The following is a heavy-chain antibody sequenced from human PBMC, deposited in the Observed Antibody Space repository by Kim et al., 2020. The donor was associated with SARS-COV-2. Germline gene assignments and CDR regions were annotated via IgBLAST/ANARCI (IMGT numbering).Heavy chain of an antibody. J-gene: IGHJ2*01. CDR3: ARQFHDYVWGGYRSCWYFDL. V-gene: IGHV5-51*01. Sequence: GESLKISCKGSGYSFTSYWIGWVRQMPGKGLEWMGIIYPGDSDTRYSPSFQGQVTISADKSISTAYLQWSSLKASDTAMYYCARQFHDYVWGGYRSCWYFDLWGRGTLVTVSS. CDR1: GYSFTSYW. CDR2: IYPGDSDT. D-gene: IGHD3-16*02.